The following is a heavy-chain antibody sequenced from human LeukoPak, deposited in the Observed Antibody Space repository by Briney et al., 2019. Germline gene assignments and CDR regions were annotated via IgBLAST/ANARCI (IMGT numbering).Heavy chain of an antibody. CDR2: ISGSGGST. D-gene: IGHD6-19*01. CDR1: GFTFSSYA. Sequence: GGSLRLSCAASGFTFSSYAMSWVRQAPGKGLEWVSAISGSGGSTYYADSVKGRFTISRDSSKNTLYLQMNSLRAEDTAVYYCAKSAVAYYYYYYMDVWGKGTTVTVSS. CDR3: AKSAVAYYYYYYMDV. J-gene: IGHJ6*03. V-gene: IGHV3-23*01.